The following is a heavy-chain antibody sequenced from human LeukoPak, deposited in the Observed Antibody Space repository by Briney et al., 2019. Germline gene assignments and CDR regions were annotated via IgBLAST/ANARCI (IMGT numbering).Heavy chain of an antibody. Sequence: SETLSLTCAVYGGSFSGYYWSWIRQPPGKGLEWIGEINHSGSTNYNPSLKSRVTISVDTSKNQFSLKLSSVTAADTAVYYCARESGHMVRGKVGPYYFDYWGQGTLVTVSS. J-gene: IGHJ4*02. CDR1: GGSFSGYY. D-gene: IGHD3-10*01. CDR3: ARESGHMVRGKVGPYYFDY. CDR2: INHSGST. V-gene: IGHV4-34*01.